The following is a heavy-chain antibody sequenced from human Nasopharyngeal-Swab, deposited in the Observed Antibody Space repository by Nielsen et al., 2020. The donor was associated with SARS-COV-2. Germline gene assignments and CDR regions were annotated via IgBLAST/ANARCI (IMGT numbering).Heavy chain of an antibody. D-gene: IGHD3-3*01. V-gene: IGHV3-33*01. CDR2: IWYDGSNK. Sequence: PGKGLEWVAVIWYDGSNKYYADSVKGRFTISRDNSKNTLYLQMNSLRAEDTAVYYCARGDYDCCSGYPSYFDCWRQSPLLTVSS. J-gene: IGHJ4*02. CDR3: ARGDYDCCSGYPSYFDC.